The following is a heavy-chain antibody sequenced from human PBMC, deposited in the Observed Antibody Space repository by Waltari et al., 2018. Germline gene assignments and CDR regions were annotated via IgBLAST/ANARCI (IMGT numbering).Heavy chain of an antibody. CDR3: ARDYCSSFDCHHPYGMDV. D-gene: IGHD2-2*01. V-gene: IGHV1-2*02. CDR2: IKPKNGDT. Sequence: QVQLVQSGAEVKKPGASVTVSCKSSGYTFSGYYINWVRQAPGQGIEWMGWIKPKNGDTNYARKFQGRVTLTRLSSSTTAFMELRGLNSDDTAVDYCARDYCSSFDCHHPYGMDVWGQGTTVIVSS. J-gene: IGHJ6*02. CDR1: GYTFSGYY.